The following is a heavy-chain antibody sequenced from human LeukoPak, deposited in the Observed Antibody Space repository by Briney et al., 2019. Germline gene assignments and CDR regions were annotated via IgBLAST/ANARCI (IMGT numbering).Heavy chain of an antibody. CDR3: ARVNPTYYDFWSGYYRAHAFDI. CDR1: GTTFSTYS. CDR2: ISSSSSYI. Sequence: GGSLRLSCAASGTTFSTYSMYLVRQAPGKVLELVSSISSSSSYIYYADSGKGRFTISRDNVKNSLYLQMNSLRAEDTAVYYCARVNPTYYDFWSGYYRAHAFDIWGQGTMVTVSS. D-gene: IGHD3-3*01. J-gene: IGHJ3*02. V-gene: IGHV3-21*01.